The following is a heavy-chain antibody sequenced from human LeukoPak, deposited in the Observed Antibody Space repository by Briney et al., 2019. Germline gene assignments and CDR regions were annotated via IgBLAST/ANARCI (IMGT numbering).Heavy chain of an antibody. D-gene: IGHD6-13*01. Sequence: GGSLRLSCAASGFTFDDYAMHWVRQAPGKGLEWVSGISWNSGSIGYADSVKGRFTISRDNAKNSLYLQMNSLRAEDMALYYCAKSVEYSSSPDAFDIWGQGTMVTVSS. CDR2: ISWNSGSI. CDR3: AKSVEYSSSPDAFDI. CDR1: GFTFDDYA. V-gene: IGHV3-9*03. J-gene: IGHJ3*02.